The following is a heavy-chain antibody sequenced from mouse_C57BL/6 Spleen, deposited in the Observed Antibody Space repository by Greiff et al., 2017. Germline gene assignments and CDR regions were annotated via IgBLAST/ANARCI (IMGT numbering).Heavy chain of an antibody. CDR2: SRNKANDYTT. D-gene: IGHD2-1*01. V-gene: IGHV7-1*01. CDR3: ARDGGGVYYGNYEPFAY. CDR1: GFTFSDFY. Sequence: EVKLMESGGGLVQSGRSLRLSCATSGFTFSDFYMEWVRQAPGKGLEWIAASRNKANDYTTEYSASVKGRFIVSRDTSQSILYLQMNALGAEDTAIYYCARDGGGVYYGNYEPFAYWGQGTLVTVSA. J-gene: IGHJ3*01.